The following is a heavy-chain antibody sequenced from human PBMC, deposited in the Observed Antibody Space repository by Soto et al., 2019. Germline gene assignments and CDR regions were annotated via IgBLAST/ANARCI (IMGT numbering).Heavy chain of an antibody. Sequence: QVQLVQSGAEVKKPGSSVKVSCKASGGTFSSYAISWVRQAPGQGLEWMGGIIPIFGTANYAQKFQGRVTNTADESTSTAYMELSSLGSEDTAVYYCARALMVYAIPYFYYYGMDVWGQGTTVTVSS. CDR2: IIPIFGTA. CDR3: ARALMVYAIPYFYYYGMDV. V-gene: IGHV1-69*01. CDR1: GGTFSSYA. D-gene: IGHD2-8*01. J-gene: IGHJ6*02.